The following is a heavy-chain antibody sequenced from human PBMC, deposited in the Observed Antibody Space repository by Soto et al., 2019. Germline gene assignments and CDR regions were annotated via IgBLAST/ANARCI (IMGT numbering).Heavy chain of an antibody. CDR2: IIPILGIA. D-gene: IGHD6-13*01. J-gene: IGHJ4*02. CDR3: ARDPSPIAAAGTDY. Sequence: GASVKVSCKASGGTFSSYTISWVRQAPGQGLEWMGRIIPILGIANYAQKFQGRVTITADKSTSTAYMELSSLRSEDTAVYYCARDPSPIAAAGTDYWGQGTLVTVSS. V-gene: IGHV1-69*04. CDR1: GGTFSSYT.